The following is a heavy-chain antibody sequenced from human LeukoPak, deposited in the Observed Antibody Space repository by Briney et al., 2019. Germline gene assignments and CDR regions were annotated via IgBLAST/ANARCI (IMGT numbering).Heavy chain of an antibody. Sequence: PGGSLRLSCAASGFTFSSYEMNWVRQAPGKGLEWISYIRHSGTTIYYAVSVKGRFTISRDNAENSLYLQMSSLRAEDSATYYCARVAGTVWDYYYIDVWGKGTTVIVSS. V-gene: IGHV3-48*03. CDR3: ARVAGTVWDYYYIDV. CDR1: GFTFSSYE. D-gene: IGHD7-27*01. CDR2: IRHSGTTI. J-gene: IGHJ6*03.